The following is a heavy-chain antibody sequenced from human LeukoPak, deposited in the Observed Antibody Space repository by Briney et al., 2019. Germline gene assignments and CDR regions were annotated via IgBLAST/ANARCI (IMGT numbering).Heavy chain of an antibody. CDR3: AREAAGRKYYFDY. CDR1: GGSISSSSYY. V-gene: IGHV4-39*07. CDR2: IYYSGST. J-gene: IGHJ4*02. D-gene: IGHD6-13*01. Sequence: ASETLSLTCTVSGGSISSSSYYWGWIRQPPGKGLEWIGSIYYSGSTYYNPSLKSRVTISVDTSKNQFSLKLSSVTAADTAVYYCAREAAGRKYYFDYWGQGTLVTVSS.